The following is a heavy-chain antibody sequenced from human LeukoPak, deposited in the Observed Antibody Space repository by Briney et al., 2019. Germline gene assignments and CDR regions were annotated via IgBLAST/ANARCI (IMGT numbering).Heavy chain of an antibody. CDR1: GFTFSSYA. Sequence: GRSLRLSCAASGFTFSSYAMHWVRQAPGKGLEWVAVISYDGSNKYYADSVKGRFTISRDNSKNTLYLQMNGLRAEDTAVYYCARDPASLRSYYYYYGMDVWGQGTTVTVSS. V-gene: IGHV3-30-3*01. CDR2: ISYDGSNK. J-gene: IGHJ6*02. D-gene: IGHD4-17*01. CDR3: ARDPASLRSYYYYYGMDV.